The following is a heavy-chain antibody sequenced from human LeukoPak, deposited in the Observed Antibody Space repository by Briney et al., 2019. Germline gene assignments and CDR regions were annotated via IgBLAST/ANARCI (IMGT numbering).Heavy chain of an antibody. Sequence: PSETLSLTCTVSGGSISTYYWSWIRRPPGKGLEWIGYISYSGNTNYNPSLKSRVTISIDTSKNQFSLKLNSVTAADTAVYYCARHFGSGFDRWFDPWGQGSLVIVSS. CDR3: ARHFGSGFDRWFDP. V-gene: IGHV4-59*08. CDR1: GGSISTYY. D-gene: IGHD5-12*01. J-gene: IGHJ5*02. CDR2: ISYSGNT.